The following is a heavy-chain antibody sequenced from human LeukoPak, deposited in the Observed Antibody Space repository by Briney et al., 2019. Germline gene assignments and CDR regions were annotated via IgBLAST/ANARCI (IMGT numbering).Heavy chain of an antibody. D-gene: IGHD4-17*01. Sequence: GGSLRLSCAASGFTFSSYAMNWVRQAPGKGLEWVSVISGSGGSTYYADSVKGRFTMSRDNSKNTLYLQMNSLRAEDTAVYYCARERGNGVRGAFDIWGQGTMVTVSS. CDR1: GFTFSSYA. CDR3: ARERGNGVRGAFDI. J-gene: IGHJ3*02. V-gene: IGHV3-23*01. CDR2: ISGSGGST.